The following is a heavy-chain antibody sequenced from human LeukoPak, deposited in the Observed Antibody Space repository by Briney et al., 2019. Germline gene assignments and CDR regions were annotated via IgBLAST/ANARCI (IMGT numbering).Heavy chain of an antibody. D-gene: IGHD6-13*01. Sequence: PSETLSLTCGVYGGSFSGYYWSWIRQPPGKGLEWIGEINHSGSTNYNPSLKSRVTISVDTSKNQFSLKLSSVTAADTAVYYCASYIAAAGTFYFDYWGQGTLVTVSS. V-gene: IGHV4-34*01. J-gene: IGHJ4*02. CDR2: INHSGST. CDR1: GGSFSGYY. CDR3: ASYIAAAGTFYFDY.